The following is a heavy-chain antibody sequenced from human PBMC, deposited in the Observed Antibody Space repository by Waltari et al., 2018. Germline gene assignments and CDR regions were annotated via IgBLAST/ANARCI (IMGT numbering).Heavy chain of an antibody. Sequence: QVQLQESGPGLVKPSETLSLTCTVSGGSISSYYWSWIRQPQGKGLEWIGYIYNTGSPNYNPSLKSRVTISLDTPKNQFSLKLTSVTAADTAVYYCARNRALDYWGQGTLVTVSS. CDR3: ARNRALDY. CDR1: GGSISSYY. V-gene: IGHV4-59*08. CDR2: IYNTGSP. J-gene: IGHJ4*02.